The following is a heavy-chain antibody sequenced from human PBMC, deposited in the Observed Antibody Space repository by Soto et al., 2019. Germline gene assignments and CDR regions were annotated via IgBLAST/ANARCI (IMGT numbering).Heavy chain of an antibody. CDR2: IIPIFGTA. CDR3: ARDGYIQRWLGVGGVGDGMDV. J-gene: IGHJ6*02. V-gene: IGHV1-69*01. CDR1: GGTFSSYA. Sequence: QVQLVQSGAEVKKPGSSVKVSCKASGGTFSSYAISWVRQAPGQGREWMGGIIPIFGTANYAQKFQGRVTITADESTSTAYMELSSLRSEDTAVYYCARDGYIQRWLGVGGVGDGMDVWGQGTTVTVSS. D-gene: IGHD5-18*01.